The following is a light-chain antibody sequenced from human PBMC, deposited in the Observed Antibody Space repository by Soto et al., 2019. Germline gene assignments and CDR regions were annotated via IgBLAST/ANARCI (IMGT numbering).Light chain of an antibody. V-gene: IGLV2-14*01. CDR2: DVS. J-gene: IGLJ1*01. CDR3: SSYTSSSIPYV. Sequence: QSALTQPASVSGSPRQSITISCTGTSSDVGGYNYVSWYQQHPGKAPKLMIYDVSNRPSGVSNRFSGSKSGSTASLTISGLQAEDEADYYCSSYTSSSIPYVFGTGTKVTVL. CDR1: SSDVGGYNY.